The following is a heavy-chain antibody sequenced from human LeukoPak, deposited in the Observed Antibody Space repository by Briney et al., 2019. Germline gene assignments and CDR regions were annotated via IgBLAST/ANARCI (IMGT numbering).Heavy chain of an antibody. CDR1: GNTFTSYG. CDR2: ISAYTGHT. J-gene: IGHJ4*02. CDR3: ARSFSSGWYFDY. D-gene: IGHD6-19*01. V-gene: IGHV1-18*04. Sequence: ASVKVSCKASGNTFTSYGISWVRQAPGQGLEWMGWISAYTGHTDYPQKLQGRVTMTMDTSTSTTYMDLRSLRSEDTAVYYCARSFSSGWYFDYWGQGTLSPSPQ.